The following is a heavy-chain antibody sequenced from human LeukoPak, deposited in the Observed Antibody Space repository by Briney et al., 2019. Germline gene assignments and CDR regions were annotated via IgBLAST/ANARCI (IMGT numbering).Heavy chain of an antibody. D-gene: IGHD3-22*01. V-gene: IGHV3-21*01. CDR1: GFTFSSYA. J-gene: IGHJ4*02. CDR2: ISSRSSYI. CDR3: ARDPLSSGYYVGFDY. Sequence: GGSLRLSCAASGFTFSSYAMSWVRQAPGKGLEWVSSISSRSSYIDYADSVKGRFTISRDNSKNTLYLQMNSLRAEDTAVYYCARDPLSSGYYVGFDYWGQGTLVTVSS.